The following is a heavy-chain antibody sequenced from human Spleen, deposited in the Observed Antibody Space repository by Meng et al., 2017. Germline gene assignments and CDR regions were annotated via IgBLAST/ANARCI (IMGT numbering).Heavy chain of an antibody. D-gene: IGHD3-16*01. CDR1: GGSITGYY. V-gene: IGHV4-59*01. J-gene: IGHJ4*02. Sequence: VQLREAAPGLVKPSETLSLTCSVSGGSITGYYWSWSRQSQGKGLEWIGYIYYSGSTKYNPSLKSRVTISVDTSKNQFSLNLTSMTAADTAVYFCARGGVVWVVGYWGPGILVTVSS. CDR3: ARGGVVWVVGY. CDR2: IYYSGST.